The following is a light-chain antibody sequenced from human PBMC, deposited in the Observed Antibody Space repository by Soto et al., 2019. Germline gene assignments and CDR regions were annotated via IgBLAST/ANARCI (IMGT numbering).Light chain of an antibody. Sequence: VLTHPPSVCGAPGQRVTIACTGSISNIRAGYDVHWYHQPPGTGPKILIFGNLHRPSGVPDRFSGSKYGNSDSLAITGLQAEDEGDYYCQSYESTLSERYIFGTGTTVTV. J-gene: IGLJ1*01. CDR3: QSYESTLSERYI. CDR1: ISNIRAGYD. CDR2: GNL. V-gene: IGLV1-40*01.